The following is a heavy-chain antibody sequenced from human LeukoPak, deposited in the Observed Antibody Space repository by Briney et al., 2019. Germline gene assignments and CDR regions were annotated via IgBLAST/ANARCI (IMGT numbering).Heavy chain of an antibody. V-gene: IGHV3-7*03. CDR2: IKQDGSEK. CDR1: GFTFISYW. Sequence: PGGSLRLSCAASGFTFISYWMSWVRQAPGKGLEWVANIKQDGSEKYYVDSVKGRFTISRDNSKNTLYLQMNSLRAEDTAVYYCARGGSYLSAFDIWGQGTMVTVSS. CDR3: ARGGSYLSAFDI. J-gene: IGHJ3*02. D-gene: IGHD1-26*01.